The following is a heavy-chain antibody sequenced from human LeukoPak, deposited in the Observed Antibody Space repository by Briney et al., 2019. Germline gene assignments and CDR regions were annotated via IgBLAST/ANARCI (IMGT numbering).Heavy chain of an antibody. V-gene: IGHV3-48*03. CDR2: ISGSGSSI. Sequence: GGSLRLSCTASGFTFSTYEMNWVRQAPGKGLEWISYISGSGSSIFYADSLQGRFTVSRDNAKNSVYLQMNSLRAEDTAVYYCASSPDWGQGTLVTVSS. CDR3: ASSPD. J-gene: IGHJ4*02. CDR1: GFTFSTYE.